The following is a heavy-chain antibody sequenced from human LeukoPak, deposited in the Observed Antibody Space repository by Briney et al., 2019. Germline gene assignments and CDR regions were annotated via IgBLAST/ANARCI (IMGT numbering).Heavy chain of an antibody. CDR1: RFTFSSYA. D-gene: IGHD4-23*01. Sequence: PGGSLRLSCAASRFTFSSYAMHWVRQAPGKALEWVAVISYDGSDKHYADSLKGRFTISRDNSKDTLYLQMSSLTAEDTALYYCARDPGGNSVDYYFDYWGQGILVTVSS. J-gene: IGHJ4*02. CDR3: ARDPGGNSVDYYFDY. V-gene: IGHV3-30*04. CDR2: ISYDGSDK.